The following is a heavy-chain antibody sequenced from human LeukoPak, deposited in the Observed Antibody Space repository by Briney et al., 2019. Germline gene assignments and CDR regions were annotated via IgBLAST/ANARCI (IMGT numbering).Heavy chain of an antibody. CDR3: ARDSRDAFYYYMDV. D-gene: IGHD2-2*01. CDR2: IYYSGRT. V-gene: IGHV4-59*01. Sequence: PSETLSLTCTVSGGSISSYYWSWIRQPPGKGLEWIGYIYYSGRTNYNPSLKSRVTISVDTSKNQFSLKLSSVTAADTAVYYCARDSRDAFYYYMDVWGKGTTVTVSS. CDR1: GGSISSYY. J-gene: IGHJ6*03.